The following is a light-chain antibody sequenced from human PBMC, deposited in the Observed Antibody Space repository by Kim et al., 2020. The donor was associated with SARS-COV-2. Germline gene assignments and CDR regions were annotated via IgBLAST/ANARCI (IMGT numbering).Light chain of an antibody. CDR2: GNN. CDR1: SSNIGINY. J-gene: IGLJ2*01. Sequence: KLTISCSGSSSNIGINYVSCYQQLPGTAPKLLLYGNNKRPSGIPDRFSGSESGTSATLGITGLQTGDEADYYCGTWYSSLSAGHVVFGGGTQLTVL. CDR3: GTWYSSLSAGHVV. V-gene: IGLV1-51*01.